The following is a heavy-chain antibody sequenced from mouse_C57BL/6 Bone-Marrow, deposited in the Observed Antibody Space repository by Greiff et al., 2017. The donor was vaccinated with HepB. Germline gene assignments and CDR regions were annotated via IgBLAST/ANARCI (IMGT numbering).Heavy chain of an antibody. D-gene: IGHD2-4*01. CDR3: TRSLYYDYDPELDY. Sequence: QVQLQQSGAELVRPGASVTLSCKASGYTFTDYEMHWVKQTPVHGLEWIGAIDPETGGTAYNQKFKGKAILTADKSSSTAYMELRSLTSEDSAVYYCTRSLYYDYDPELDYWGQGTTLTVSS. J-gene: IGHJ2*01. CDR1: GYTFTDYE. CDR2: IDPETGGT. V-gene: IGHV1-15*01.